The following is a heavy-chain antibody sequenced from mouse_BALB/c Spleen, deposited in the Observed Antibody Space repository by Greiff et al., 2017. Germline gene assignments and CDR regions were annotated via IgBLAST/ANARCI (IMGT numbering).Heavy chain of an antibody. D-gene: IGHD2-3*01. V-gene: IGHV1-7*01. Sequence: QVQLQQSGAELAKPGASVKMSCKASGYTFTSYWMHWVKQRPGQGLEWIGYINPSTGYTEYNQKFKDKATLTADKSSSTAYMQLSSLTSEDSAVYYCARPLDGPWYFDVWGAGTTVTVSS. CDR2: INPSTGYT. CDR1: GYTFTSYW. J-gene: IGHJ1*01. CDR3: ARPLDGPWYFDV.